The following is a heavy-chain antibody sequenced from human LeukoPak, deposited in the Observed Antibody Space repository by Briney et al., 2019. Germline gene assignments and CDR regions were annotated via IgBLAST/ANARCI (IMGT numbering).Heavy chain of an antibody. J-gene: IGHJ3*02. D-gene: IGHD2/OR15-2a*01. CDR3: ARVVLPPGGAFDI. V-gene: IGHV4-59*01. CDR2: IYYGGST. Sequence: SETLSLTCTVSGGSISRYYWSWLRQPPGKGPEWIGYIYYGGSTNYNPSLKSRVAISVDTSKNQFSLKLSSVTAADTAVYYCARVVLPPGGAFDIWGQGTMVTVSS. CDR1: GGSISRYY.